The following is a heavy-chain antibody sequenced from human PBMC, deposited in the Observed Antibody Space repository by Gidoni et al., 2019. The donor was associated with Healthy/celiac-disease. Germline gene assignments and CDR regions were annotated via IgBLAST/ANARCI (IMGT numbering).Heavy chain of an antibody. CDR1: GYTFTSYA. CDR3: ARELGYDILTGRPLPKQYDY. V-gene: IGHV7-4-1*02. D-gene: IGHD3-9*01. Sequence: QVQLVQSGSELKKPVASVKVSCKASGYTFTSYAMNWVRQAPGQGLEWMGWINTNTGNPTYAQGFTGRFVFSLDTSVSTAYLQISSQKAEDTAVYYCARELGYDILTGRPLPKQYDYWGQGTLGTVSS. CDR2: INTNTGNP. J-gene: IGHJ4*02.